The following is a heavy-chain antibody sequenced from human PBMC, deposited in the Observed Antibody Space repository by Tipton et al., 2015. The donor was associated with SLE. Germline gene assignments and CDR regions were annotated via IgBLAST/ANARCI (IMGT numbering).Heavy chain of an antibody. CDR1: SRSFSGYY. J-gene: IGHJ4*02. CDR2: IYTSGST. V-gene: IGHV4-4*08. Sequence: TLSLTCAVYSRSFSGYYWTWIRQPPGKGLEWIGYIYTSGSTNYNPSLKSRVTISVDTSKNQFSLKLSSVTAADTAVYYCARANQLEHGFDYWGQGTLVTVSS. D-gene: IGHD1-1*01. CDR3: ARANQLEHGFDY.